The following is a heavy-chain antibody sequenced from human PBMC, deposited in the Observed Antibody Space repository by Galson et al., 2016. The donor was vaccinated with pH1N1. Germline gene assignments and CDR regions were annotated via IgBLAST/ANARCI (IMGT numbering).Heavy chain of an antibody. Sequence: SLRLSCAASGFTFSNYAMSWVRQAPGKGLEWVSGISDSGDYTYYVDSVKGRFTISRDNSKNTLYVQMNSLRAEDTAVYYCAKTYDFWAAYPPYYFDYWGQGTLVTVPS. D-gene: IGHD3-3*01. J-gene: IGHJ4*02. CDR2: ISDSGDYT. V-gene: IGHV3-23*01. CDR1: GFTFSNYA. CDR3: AKTYDFWAAYPPYYFDY.